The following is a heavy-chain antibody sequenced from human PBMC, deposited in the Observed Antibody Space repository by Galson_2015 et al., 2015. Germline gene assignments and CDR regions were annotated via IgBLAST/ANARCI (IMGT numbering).Heavy chain of an antibody. J-gene: IGHJ5*02. CDR1: GYTFTNYA. Sequence: SVKVSCKASGYTFTNYAMHWVRQAPGQRLEWMGWINTGNGNTKYSQKFQGRVTITRDTSASTAYMELSSLRSEDTAVYYCARVISCPSVFPPPASWGQGTLLPASP. V-gene: IGHV1-3*04. CDR2: INTGNGNT. D-gene: IGHD5/OR15-5a*01. CDR3: ARVISCPSVFPPPAS.